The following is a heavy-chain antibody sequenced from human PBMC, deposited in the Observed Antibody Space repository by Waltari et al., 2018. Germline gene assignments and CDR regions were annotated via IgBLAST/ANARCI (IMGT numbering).Heavy chain of an antibody. CDR2: IYHSGST. CDR1: GYSISSGYY. Sequence: QVQLQESGPGLVTPSETLSLTCAVSGYSISSGYYWGWIRQPPGKGLEWIGSIYHSGSTYYNPSLKSRVTISVDTSKNQFSLKLSSVTAADTAVYYCARGGGGISLFDYWGQGTLVTVSS. V-gene: IGHV4-38-2*01. D-gene: IGHD3-16*01. J-gene: IGHJ4*02. CDR3: ARGGGGISLFDY.